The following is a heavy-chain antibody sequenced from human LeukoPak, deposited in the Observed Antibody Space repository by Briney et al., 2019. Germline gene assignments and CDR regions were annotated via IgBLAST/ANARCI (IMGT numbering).Heavy chain of an antibody. D-gene: IGHD6-19*01. V-gene: IGHV1-2*02. J-gene: IGHJ6*03. Sequence: ASVKVSCKASGYTFTGYYMHWVRQAPGQGLEWMGWINPNSGGTNYAQKFQGRVTMTRDTSISTAYMELSRLRSDDTAVYYWARGDLQWPRDYYYYMDVWGKGTTVTVSS. CDR1: GYTFTGYY. CDR3: ARGDLQWPRDYYYYMDV. CDR2: INPNSGGT.